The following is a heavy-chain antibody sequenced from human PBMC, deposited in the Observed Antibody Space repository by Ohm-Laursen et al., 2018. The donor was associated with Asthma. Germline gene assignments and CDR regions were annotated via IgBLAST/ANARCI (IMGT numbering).Heavy chain of an antibody. Sequence: SLRLSCAATGFTFSSYDMHWVRQAPGKGLEWVALIWHDGTNENYGDSVKGRFSISRDNSKNTLSLQMNSLRVEDTAVYYCARNYYDHWSGSYTPVAYWGQGTLVTVSS. CDR3: ARNYYDHWSGSYTPVAY. V-gene: IGHV3-33*08. J-gene: IGHJ4*02. CDR2: IWHDGTNE. D-gene: IGHD3-3*01. CDR1: GFTFSSYD.